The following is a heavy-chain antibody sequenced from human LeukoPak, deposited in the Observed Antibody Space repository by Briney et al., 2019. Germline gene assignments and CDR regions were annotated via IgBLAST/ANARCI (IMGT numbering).Heavy chain of an antibody. CDR1: GFTVSSNY. D-gene: IGHD3-10*01. V-gene: IGHV3-66*01. CDR3: ARDSHYYGSGSYANLLFNY. Sequence: PGGSLRLSCAASGFTVSSNYMSWVRQAPGKGLEWGSVIYRGGSTSYADTVKGRFTISRDNSKTTLYLQMNSLRAEDTAVYYCARDSHYYGSGSYANLLFNYWGQGTLVTVSS. J-gene: IGHJ4*02. CDR2: IYRGGST.